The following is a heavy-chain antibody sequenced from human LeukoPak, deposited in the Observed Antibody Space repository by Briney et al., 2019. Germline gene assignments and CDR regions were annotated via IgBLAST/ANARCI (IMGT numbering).Heavy chain of an antibody. Sequence: SETLSLTCAVYGGSFSGYYWSWIRQPPGKGLEWIGEINHSGSTNYNPSLKSRVTISVDTSKNQFSLKLSSVTAADTAVYYCARASLGTMVRGVIRYYYMDVWGKGTAVTISS. J-gene: IGHJ6*03. D-gene: IGHD3-10*01. CDR2: INHSGST. CDR3: ARASLGTMVRGVIRYYYMDV. CDR1: GGSFSGYY. V-gene: IGHV4-34*01.